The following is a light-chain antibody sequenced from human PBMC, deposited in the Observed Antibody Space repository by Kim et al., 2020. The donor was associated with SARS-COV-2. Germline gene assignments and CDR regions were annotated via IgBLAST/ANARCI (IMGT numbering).Light chain of an antibody. Sequence: EIVLTQSPGTLSLSPGERATLSCRASQSVSSSYLAWYQQKPGQAPRLLIYGASSRATGIPDRFSGSGSGTDFTLTISRLEPEDFAVYYCQQYGSSPLTFGQGTKMNIE. J-gene: IGKJ1*01. V-gene: IGKV3-20*01. CDR3: QQYGSSPLT. CDR1: QSVSSSY. CDR2: GAS.